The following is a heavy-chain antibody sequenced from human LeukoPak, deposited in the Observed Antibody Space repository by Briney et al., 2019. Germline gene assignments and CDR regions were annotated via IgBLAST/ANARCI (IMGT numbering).Heavy chain of an antibody. D-gene: IGHD6-19*01. Sequence: XLXCAAXXFTXSSXXMSWVXQXPXXGXXXXXAISGSGGSTYYADSVKGRFTISRDNSKNTLYLQMNSLRAEDTAVYYCAKHKKYSSGWYFDYWGQGTLVTVSS. V-gene: IGHV3-23*01. CDR3: AKHKKYSSGWYFDY. CDR1: XFTXSSXX. CDR2: ISGSGGST. J-gene: IGHJ4*02.